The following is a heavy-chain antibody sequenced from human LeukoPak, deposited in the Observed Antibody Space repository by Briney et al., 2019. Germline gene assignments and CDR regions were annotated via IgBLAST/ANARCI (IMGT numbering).Heavy chain of an antibody. CDR2: INHSGST. Sequence: PSETLSLTCAVYGGSFSGYYWSWIRQPPGKGLEWIGEINHSGSTNYNPSLKSRVTISVDTSKNQFSLKLSSVTAADTAVYYCARFIGYCSSTSCARGMDVWGKGTTVTVSS. CDR3: ARFIGYCSSTSCARGMDV. J-gene: IGHJ6*03. D-gene: IGHD2-2*01. CDR1: GGSFSGYY. V-gene: IGHV4-34*01.